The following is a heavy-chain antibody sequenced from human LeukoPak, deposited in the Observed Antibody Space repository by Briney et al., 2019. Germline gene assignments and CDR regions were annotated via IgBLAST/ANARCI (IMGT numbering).Heavy chain of an antibody. CDR1: GVSISSSSYY. D-gene: IGHD1-1*01. V-gene: IGHV4-39*01. CDR3: ASRNWDY. J-gene: IGHJ4*02. Sequence: PSETLSLTCTVSGVSISSSSYYWGWIRQPPGKGLEWIGSIYYSGSTYYNPSLKSRVTISVDTSKNQFSLKLSSVTAADTAVYYCASRNWDYWGQGTLVTVSS. CDR2: IYYSGST.